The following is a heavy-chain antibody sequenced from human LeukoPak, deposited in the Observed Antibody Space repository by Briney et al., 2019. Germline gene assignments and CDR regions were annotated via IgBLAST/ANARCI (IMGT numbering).Heavy chain of an antibody. CDR1: GFTFSSYA. Sequence: PGGSLRLSCAASGFTFSSYAMSWVRQVPGEGLEWVSAISGSGGSTYYADSVKGRFTISRDNSKNTLYLQMNSLRAEDTAVYYCAKGGVVPAAPYYYGMDVWGKGTTVTVSS. CDR3: AKGGVVPAAPYYYGMDV. J-gene: IGHJ6*04. V-gene: IGHV3-23*01. D-gene: IGHD2-2*01. CDR2: ISGSGGST.